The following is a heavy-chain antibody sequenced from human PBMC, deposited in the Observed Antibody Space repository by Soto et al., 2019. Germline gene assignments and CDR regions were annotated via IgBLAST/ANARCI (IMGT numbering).Heavy chain of an antibody. CDR3: TRDRGQLEY. CDR1: GFTFSSFW. J-gene: IGHJ4*02. Sequence: GGSLRLSCAAAGFTFSSFWMSWVRQAPGKGLEWVAHIKQDGSEKYYVDSVKGRFTISRDNAKNSLYLQMSSLRAEDAAVYHCTRDRGQLEYWGQGALVTVSS. D-gene: IGHD6-6*01. CDR2: IKQDGSEK. V-gene: IGHV3-7*01.